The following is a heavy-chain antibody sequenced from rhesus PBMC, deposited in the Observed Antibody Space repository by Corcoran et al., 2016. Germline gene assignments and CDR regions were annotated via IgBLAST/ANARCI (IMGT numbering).Heavy chain of an antibody. CDR2: IKGNSGST. CDR3: ARDKDY. V-gene: IGHV4-80*01. J-gene: IGHJ4*01. CDR1: GGSFSNYW. Sequence: QVQLQESGPGLVKPSETLSLTCAVSGGSFSNYWWIWVRQPPGKGLEWIGEIKGNSGSTNSTPTLKSRFTISKDASKNQFSLKLTSVTAADTAVYYCARDKDYWGQGVLVTVSS.